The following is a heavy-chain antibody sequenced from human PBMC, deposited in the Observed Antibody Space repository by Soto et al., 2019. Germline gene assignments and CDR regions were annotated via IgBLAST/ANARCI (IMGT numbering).Heavy chain of an antibody. J-gene: IGHJ4*02. CDR1: GFTFSDYA. Sequence: EVQLLESGGGLEQPGGSLRLSCAASGFTFSDYAMSWVRQAPGKGLEWVTTITGSSSNLYYTDSVKGRFAISRDNSRNILFLQTIILPADDTGVYYWAKGEAVYGRLTHDDWGQGTLGTVAS. CDR3: AKGEAVYGRLTHDD. V-gene: IGHV3-23*01. CDR2: ITGSSSNL. D-gene: IGHD3-10*01.